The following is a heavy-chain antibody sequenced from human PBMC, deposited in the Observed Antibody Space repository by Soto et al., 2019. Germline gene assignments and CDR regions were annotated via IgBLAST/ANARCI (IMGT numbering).Heavy chain of an antibody. CDR2: FIPIFGTS. CDR3: VRGERKTESVAYRMDV. CDR1: GGTFNTYG. J-gene: IGHJ6*04. Sequence: SVKVSCKAYGGTFNTYGITWVRQAPGQGLEWMGGFIPIFGTSNYAQKFQGRLSISADDPTSTAYMELSSLRSVDTALYYCVRGERKTESVAYRMDVCGEGTTVTVSS. D-gene: IGHD1-1*01. V-gene: IGHV1-69*13.